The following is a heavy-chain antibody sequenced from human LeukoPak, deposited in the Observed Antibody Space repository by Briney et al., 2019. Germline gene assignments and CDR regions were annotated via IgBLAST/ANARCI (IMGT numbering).Heavy chain of an antibody. Sequence: PGGSLRLSCAASGFTVSGNYMSWVRQAPGKGLEWVSVIYSGGGTYYADSVKGRFTISRDNSKNTLYLQINSLRAEDTAVYYCARSARGYSYIFDYWGQGTLVTVSS. J-gene: IGHJ4*02. D-gene: IGHD5-18*01. V-gene: IGHV3-53*01. CDR2: IYSGGGT. CDR3: ARSARGYSYIFDY. CDR1: GFTVSGNY.